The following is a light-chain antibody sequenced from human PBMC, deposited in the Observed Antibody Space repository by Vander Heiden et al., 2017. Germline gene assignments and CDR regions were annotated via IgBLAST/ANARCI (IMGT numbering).Light chain of an antibody. Sequence: DIPMTHSPSSLSASVGDRVTITCRASQSISSYLNWYQQKPGKAPKLLIHAASSLQSGVPSRFSGSGSGTDFTLTISSLQPEDFATYYCQQSYSTRLTFGGGTKVEIK. CDR3: QQSYSTRLT. V-gene: IGKV1-39*01. J-gene: IGKJ4*01. CDR1: QSISSY. CDR2: AAS.